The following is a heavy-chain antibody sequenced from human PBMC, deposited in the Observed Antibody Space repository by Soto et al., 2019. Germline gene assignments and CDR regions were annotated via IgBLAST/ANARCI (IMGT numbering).Heavy chain of an antibody. CDR2: ISYAGSNK. CDR1: GFSCSNDA. V-gene: IGHV3-30-3*01. Sequence: QVQLVESGGGVVQPGRSLRLSCAASGFSCSNDAMHWGRQAPGKGLEWVALISYAGSNKYYADSVKGRFTISRDNSKKTLYLQMNSLRAEDPGVYYCARPLTWDVWYCDIWGRGTLVTVSS. J-gene: IGHJ2*01. D-gene: IGHD1-26*01. CDR3: ARPLTWDVWYCDI.